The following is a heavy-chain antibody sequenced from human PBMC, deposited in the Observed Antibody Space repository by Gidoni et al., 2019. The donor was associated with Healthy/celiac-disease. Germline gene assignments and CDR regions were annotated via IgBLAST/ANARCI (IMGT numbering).Heavy chain of an antibody. V-gene: IGHV1-69*02. CDR3: ARSNMGYCSSTSCYGYYYYYGMDV. Sequence: QVQLVQSGAEVKKPGSSVKVSCKASGGTFSSSTISWVRKAPGQGLEWMGRIIPILGIANYAQKFQGRVTITADKSTSTAYMELSSLRSEDTAVYYCARSNMGYCSSTSCYGYYYYYGMDVWGQGTTVTVSS. J-gene: IGHJ6*02. D-gene: IGHD2-2*01. CDR2: IIPILGIA. CDR1: GGTFSSST.